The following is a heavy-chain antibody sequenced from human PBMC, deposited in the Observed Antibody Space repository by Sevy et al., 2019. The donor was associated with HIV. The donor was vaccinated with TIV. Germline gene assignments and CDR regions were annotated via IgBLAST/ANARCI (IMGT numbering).Heavy chain of an antibody. Sequence: GGSLRLSCAGSGFTFSSYDMNWVRQAPGKGLEWISKISSSGSSIYYADSVKGRFTIARDNAKNSLNLQMNSLRAEETALYYCARNGGAYDTGFDPWGQGTLVTVSS. CDR2: ISSSGSSI. J-gene: IGHJ5*02. V-gene: IGHV3-48*03. CDR3: ARNGGAYDTGFDP. D-gene: IGHD3-22*01. CDR1: GFTFSSYD.